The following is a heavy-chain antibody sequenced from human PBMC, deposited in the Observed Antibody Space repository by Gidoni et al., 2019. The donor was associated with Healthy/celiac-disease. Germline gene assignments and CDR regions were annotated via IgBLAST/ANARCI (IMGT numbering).Heavy chain of an antibody. J-gene: IGHJ4*02. CDR1: GGTFSSYA. CDR2: IIPIFGTA. D-gene: IGHD1-26*01. V-gene: IGHV1-69*01. Sequence: QVQLGQSGAEVKKPGSSVKVSCTSSGGTFSSYAISRVRQAPGQGLEWMGGIIPIFGTANYAQKFQGRVTITADESTSTAYMGLSSLRSEDTAVYYCAIGIVGATRYAYWGQGTLVTVSS. CDR3: AIGIVGATRYAY.